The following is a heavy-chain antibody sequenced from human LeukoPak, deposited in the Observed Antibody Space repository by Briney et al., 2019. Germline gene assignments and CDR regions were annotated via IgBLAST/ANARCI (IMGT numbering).Heavy chain of an antibody. Sequence: SETLSLTCTVSGDSISSYYWSWIRQPPGKGLEWIGYTYYSGGTNYNPSVKSRGTISVDTSKNQFSLKLSSVTAADMAVYYCARYNLLAAVTGTGAFDYWGQGTLVIVSS. CDR1: GDSISSYY. CDR3: ARYNLLAAVTGTGAFDY. V-gene: IGHV4-59*01. D-gene: IGHD6-19*01. CDR2: TYYSGGT. J-gene: IGHJ4*02.